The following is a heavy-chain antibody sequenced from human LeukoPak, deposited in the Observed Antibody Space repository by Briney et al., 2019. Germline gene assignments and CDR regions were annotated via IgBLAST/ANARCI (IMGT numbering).Heavy chain of an antibody. D-gene: IGHD6-13*01. V-gene: IGHV4-28*01. CDR3: ARSPGYSSSWEYNWFDP. CDR2: IYHSGST. Sequence: KSSETLSLTCAVSGYSIRSSNWWGWIRQPPGKGLEWIGYIYHSGSTYYNPSLKSRVTMSVDTSKNQFSLKLSSVTAVDTAVYYCARSPGYSSSWEYNWFDPWGQGTLVTFSS. J-gene: IGHJ5*02. CDR1: GYSIRSSNW.